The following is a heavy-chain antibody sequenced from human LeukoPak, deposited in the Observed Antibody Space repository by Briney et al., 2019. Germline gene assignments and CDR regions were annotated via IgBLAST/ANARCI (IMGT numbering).Heavy chain of an antibody. CDR3: ARDRHSGSYY. CDR1: GFTFSDYY. CDR2: ISSSGSTI. J-gene: IGHJ4*02. V-gene: IGHV3-11*01. D-gene: IGHD1-26*01. Sequence: GGSPRLSCAASGFTFSDYYMSWIRQSPGKGLEWVSCISSSGSTIYYADSVKGRFTISRDNAKNSLYLQMNSLRAEDTAVYYCARDRHSGSYYWGQGTLVTVSS.